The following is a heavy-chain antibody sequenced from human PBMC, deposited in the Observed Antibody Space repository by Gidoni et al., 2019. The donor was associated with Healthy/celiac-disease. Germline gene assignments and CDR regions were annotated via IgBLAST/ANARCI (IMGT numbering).Heavy chain of an antibody. Sequence: QVQLVESGGGVVQPGRSLRLSCPASGFTFGSKGLHRGRPAPGKGLGWVAVISYDGSNKYYADSVKGRFTISRDNSKNTLYLQMNSLRAEDTAVYYCAKGIAARPPQNYYYYYGMDVWGQGTTVTVSS. V-gene: IGHV3-30*18. CDR3: AKGIAARPPQNYYYYYGMDV. D-gene: IGHD6-6*01. J-gene: IGHJ6*02. CDR1: GFTFGSKG. CDR2: ISYDGSNK.